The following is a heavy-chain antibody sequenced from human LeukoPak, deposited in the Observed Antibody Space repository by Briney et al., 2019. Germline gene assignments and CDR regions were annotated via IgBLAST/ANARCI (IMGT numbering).Heavy chain of an antibody. CDR3: ARSGFGVLYYYGMDV. V-gene: IGHV3-66*01. Sequence: GGSLRLSCAASGFTFSSYWMTWVRQAPGKGLEWVSIIYSGDSTYYADSVKGRFTISRDNSKNTLWLQMNSLRAEDTAVYYCARSGFGVLYYYGMDVWGQGTTVTVSS. CDR2: IYSGDST. D-gene: IGHD3-10*01. J-gene: IGHJ6*02. CDR1: GFTFSSYW.